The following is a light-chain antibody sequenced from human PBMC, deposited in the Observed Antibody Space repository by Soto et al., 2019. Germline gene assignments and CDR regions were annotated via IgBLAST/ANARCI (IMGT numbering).Light chain of an antibody. CDR2: AAS. J-gene: IGKJ1*01. CDR3: QKYNKAPWT. CDR1: QGISDY. V-gene: IGKV1-27*01. Sequence: DIHITQSPASLSASLGDRVTITCRASQGISDYLAWYQQKPGKPPKLLISAASTLESGVPSRFRGSGAGTDFTLTISSLQPEDVATYYCQKYNKAPWTFGQGTKVDIK.